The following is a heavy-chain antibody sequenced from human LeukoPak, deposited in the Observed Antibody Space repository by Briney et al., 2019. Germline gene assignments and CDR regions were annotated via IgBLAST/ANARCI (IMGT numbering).Heavy chain of an antibody. J-gene: IGHJ4*02. V-gene: IGHV4-4*07. CDR1: GGSISSYY. Sequence: SETLSLTCTVSGGSISSYYWSWIRQPAGKGLEWVGRIYTSGSTNYNPSLKSRVTMSVDTSKNQFSLKLSSVTAADTAVYYCARDYYDSSGYYWWYFDYWGQGTLVTVSS. CDR3: ARDYYDSSGYYWWYFDY. D-gene: IGHD3-22*01. CDR2: IYTSGST.